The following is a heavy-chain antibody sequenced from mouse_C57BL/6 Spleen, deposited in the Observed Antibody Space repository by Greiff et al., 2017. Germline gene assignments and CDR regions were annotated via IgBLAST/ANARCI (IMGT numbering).Heavy chain of an antibody. J-gene: IGHJ3*01. CDR3: ARDPGGFLAWFAY. CDR1: GFTFSSYA. V-gene: IGHV5-4*01. Sequence: EVQVVESGGGLVKPGGSLKLSCAASGFTFSSYAMSWVRQTPEKRLEWGATISDGGSYTYYPANVKCRFTISRDNAKNNLYLQMSHLKSEDTAMYYCARDPGGFLAWFAYWGQGTLVTVSA. CDR2: ISDGGSYT.